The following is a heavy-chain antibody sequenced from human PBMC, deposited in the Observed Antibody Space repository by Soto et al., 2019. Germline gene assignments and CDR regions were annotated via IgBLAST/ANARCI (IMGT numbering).Heavy chain of an antibody. Sequence: QVQLVESGGGVVQPGRSLRLSCAASGFTFSSYGMHWVRQAPGKGLEWVAVIWYDGSNKYYADSVKGRFTISRDNSKNTLYLQMNSLRAEDTAVYYCARSESASYMDVWGKGTTVTVSS. CDR2: IWYDGSNK. V-gene: IGHV3-33*01. CDR1: GFTFSSYG. CDR3: ARSESASYMDV. J-gene: IGHJ6*03.